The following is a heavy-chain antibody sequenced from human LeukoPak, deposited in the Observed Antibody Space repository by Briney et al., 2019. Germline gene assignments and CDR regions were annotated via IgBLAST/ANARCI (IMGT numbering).Heavy chain of an antibody. CDR1: GFTFSTSW. V-gene: IGHV3-74*01. Sequence: QPGGSLRLSCAASGFTFSTSWMYWVRHAPGKGLLWISRISPDGSQTRNVDSVKGRFTISRDNAKNTLYLQMNSLRAEDTAVYYCASYNWGSAFDMWGQGTMVTVSS. D-gene: IGHD1-1*01. CDR3: ASYNWGSAFDM. CDR2: ISPDGSQT. J-gene: IGHJ3*02.